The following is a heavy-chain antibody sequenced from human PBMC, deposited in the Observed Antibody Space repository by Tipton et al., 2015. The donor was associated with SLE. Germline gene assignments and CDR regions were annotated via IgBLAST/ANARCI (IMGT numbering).Heavy chain of an antibody. V-gene: IGHV4-38-2*02. CDR2: MSQTGIT. J-gene: IGHJ4*02. D-gene: IGHD2-15*01. CDR3: ARAIDCSRGNCFSSLDS. Sequence: TLSLTCTVSGYSITSGYYWGWIRQPPGKGLEWIGSMSQTGITYYNPTLMSRVTISGDTSKNQFFLNLDSVTAADTAVYYCARAIDCSRGNCFSSLDSWGQGTLVAVS. CDR1: GYSITSGYY.